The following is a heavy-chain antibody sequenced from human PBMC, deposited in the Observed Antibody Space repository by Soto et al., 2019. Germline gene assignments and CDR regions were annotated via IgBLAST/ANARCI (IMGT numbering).Heavy chain of an antibody. D-gene: IGHD1-1*01. V-gene: IGHV1-18*01. Sequence: QVHLVQSGAGVKKPGASVKVSCKGSGYTFTTYGITWVRQAPGQGLEWMGWISAHNGNTNYAQKREGRVTVTRDTSTRTAYRGLRSQSSDDTAVYYCARGRYGDYWGQGALVTVSS. CDR1: GYTFTTYG. CDR3: ARGRYGDY. CDR2: ISAHNGNT. J-gene: IGHJ4*02.